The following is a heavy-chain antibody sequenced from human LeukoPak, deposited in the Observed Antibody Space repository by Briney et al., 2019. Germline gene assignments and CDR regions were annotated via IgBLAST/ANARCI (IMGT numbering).Heavy chain of an antibody. D-gene: IGHD3-10*01. CDR3: VGEKSFFGEAI. CDR2: IYFTGST. Sequence: SETLSLTCAVYGGSFSGYYWSWIRQPPGKGLEWIGIIYFTGSTYYNPSLKSRVTISVDTSKNQFSLEVNSVTAADTAVYFCVGEKSFFGEAIWSQGTMVTVSS. J-gene: IGHJ3*02. V-gene: IGHV4-34*01. CDR1: GGSFSGYY.